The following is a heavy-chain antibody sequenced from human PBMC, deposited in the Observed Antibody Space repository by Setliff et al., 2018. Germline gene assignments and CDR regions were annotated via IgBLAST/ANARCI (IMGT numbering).Heavy chain of an antibody. CDR1: GFTFSAYN. CDR3: ARVGTVAAGD. D-gene: IGHD6-19*01. Sequence: PGGSLRLSCTASGFTFSAYNMNWVRQAPGKGLEWVSYISSSGSTIYYADSVKGRFTISRDNAKKSLYLQMNSLRAEDTAVYYCARVGTVAAGDWGQGTLVTVSS. CDR2: ISSSGSTI. V-gene: IGHV3-48*04. J-gene: IGHJ4*02.